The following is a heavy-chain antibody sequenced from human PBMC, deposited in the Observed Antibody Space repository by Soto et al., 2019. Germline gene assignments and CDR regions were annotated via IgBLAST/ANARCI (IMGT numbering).Heavy chain of an antibody. CDR3: TTDPGNLEWLYPSGHYDYMDV. D-gene: IGHD3-3*01. J-gene: IGHJ6*03. V-gene: IGHV3-15*01. Sequence: EVQLVESGGGLVKPGGSLRLSCAASGFTFSNAWMSWVRQAPGKGLEWVGRIKTKTDGGTTDDAAPVKGRFTISRDDSKNTLYLQMNSLKTEDTAVYYCTTDPGNLEWLYPSGHYDYMDVWGKGTTVTVSS. CDR2: IKTKTDGGTT. CDR1: GFTFSNAW.